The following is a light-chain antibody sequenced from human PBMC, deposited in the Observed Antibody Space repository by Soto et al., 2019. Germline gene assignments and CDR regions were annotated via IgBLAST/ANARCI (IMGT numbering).Light chain of an antibody. V-gene: IGLV2-23*02. CDR3: CSYEGDVTFPHV. Sequence: QSVLTQTASVSGSPGQSITISCTGISSDVGSYDVVSWYQQHPGKAPKLIIYEANKRPSGVSDRFSGSKSGNTASLTISGLQADDEADYYCCSYEGDVTFPHVFGTGTKVTVL. CDR2: EAN. J-gene: IGLJ1*01. CDR1: SSDVGSYDV.